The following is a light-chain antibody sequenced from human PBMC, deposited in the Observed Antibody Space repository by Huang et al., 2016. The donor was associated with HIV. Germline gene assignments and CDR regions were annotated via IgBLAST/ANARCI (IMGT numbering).Light chain of an antibody. CDR1: QSVTSD. CDR3: QQYNDWPPLT. Sequence: EIEMTQSPAILSVSPGERATLSCRASQSVTSDLAWYRQKPGQAPRLLIYGASTRAIGIPAKCKGTGSGTEVSLSISNLQSDDFGVYYCQQYNDWPPLTFGGGTKVEI. J-gene: IGKJ4*01. CDR2: GAS. V-gene: IGKV3-15*01.